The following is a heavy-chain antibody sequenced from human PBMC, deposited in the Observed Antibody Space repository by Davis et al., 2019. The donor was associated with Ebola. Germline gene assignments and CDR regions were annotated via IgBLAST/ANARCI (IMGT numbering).Heavy chain of an antibody. V-gene: IGHV3-49*04. J-gene: IGHJ6*03. CDR3: TRVILVSHYYFYYMDV. CDR1: GFTFGDFA. CDR2: IRSKAYGGTA. D-gene: IGHD6-6*01. Sequence: PGGSLRLSCTASGFTFGDFAMSWVRQAPGKGLEWVGFIRSKAYGGTAAYAASLQGRFTISRDDSKSIADLQMNSLKTEDTAVYYCTRVILVSHYYFYYMDVWGKGTTVTVSS.